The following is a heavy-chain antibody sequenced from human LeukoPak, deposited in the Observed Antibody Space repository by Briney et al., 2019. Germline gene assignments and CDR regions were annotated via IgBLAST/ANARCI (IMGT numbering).Heavy chain of an antibody. CDR1: GFTFSSYS. V-gene: IGHV3-48*04. CDR3: ARVEASGYDYGAFDY. CDR2: ISSSSSAI. J-gene: IGHJ4*02. D-gene: IGHD5-12*01. Sequence: GGSLRLSCAASGFTFSSYSMNWVRQAPGKGLEWVSYISSSSSAIYYADSVKGRFTISRDNAKNSLYLQMNSLRAEDTAVYYCARVEASGYDYGAFDYWGQGTLVTVSS.